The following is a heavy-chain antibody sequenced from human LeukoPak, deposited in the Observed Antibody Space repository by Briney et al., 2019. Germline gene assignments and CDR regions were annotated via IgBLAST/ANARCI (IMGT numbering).Heavy chain of an antibody. CDR1: GFNFSNYG. D-gene: IGHD6-19*01. CDR3: ARVPSQWLVQYYFDY. J-gene: IGHJ4*02. V-gene: IGHV3-33*01. CDR2: IWYDGSNK. Sequence: GGSLRLSCAASGFNFSNYGMHWVRQASGKGLEWVAVIWYDGSNKYYADSVKGRFTISRDNSKNTLYLQMNSLRSDDTAVYYCARVPSQWLVQYYFDYWGQGTLVTVSS.